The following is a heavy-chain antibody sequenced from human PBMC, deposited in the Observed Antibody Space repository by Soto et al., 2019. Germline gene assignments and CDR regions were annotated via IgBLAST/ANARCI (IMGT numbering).Heavy chain of an antibody. V-gene: IGHV3-23*01. J-gene: IGHJ4*02. D-gene: IGHD2-15*01. CDR1: GFTFSSYA. CDR3: AKQGRYCSGGSCYWGY. CDR2: ISGSGGST. Sequence: EVQLLESGGGLVQPGGSLRLSCAASGFTFSSYAMSWVRQAPGKGLEWVSAISGSGGSTYYADSVKGRFTISRDNSKNTLYLQMNSLRAEDTAVYYCAKQGRYCSGGSCYWGYWGPGTLVTVSS.